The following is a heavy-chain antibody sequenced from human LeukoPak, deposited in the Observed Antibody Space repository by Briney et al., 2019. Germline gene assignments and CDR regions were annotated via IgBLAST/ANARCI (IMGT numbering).Heavy chain of an antibody. V-gene: IGHV4-34*01. CDR2: INHSGST. D-gene: IGHD1-26*01. CDR1: GGSFSGYY. J-gene: IGHJ4*02. CDR3: ARDNSGSFDY. Sequence: PSETLSLTCAVYGGSFSGYYWSWIRQPPGKGLEWIGEINHSGSTNYNPSLKSRVTISVDTSKNQFSLKLNSVTAADTAVYYCARDNSGSFDYWGQGTLVTVSS.